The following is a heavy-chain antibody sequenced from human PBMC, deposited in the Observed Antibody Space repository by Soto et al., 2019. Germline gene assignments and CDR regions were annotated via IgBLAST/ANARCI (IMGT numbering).Heavy chain of an antibody. CDR3: ASDPLAVTGSFVDY. CDR1: GLTFSIFA. Sequence: GGSLRLSCVASGLTFSIFAFHWVRQAPGKGLEWLSVISYDGREIHYSESVKGRFTISRDSSTNTVYLEMNSLRYEDTAVYYCASDPLAVTGSFVDYWGQGTLVTVS. V-gene: IGHV3-30-3*01. D-gene: IGHD3-9*01. J-gene: IGHJ4*02. CDR2: ISYDGREI.